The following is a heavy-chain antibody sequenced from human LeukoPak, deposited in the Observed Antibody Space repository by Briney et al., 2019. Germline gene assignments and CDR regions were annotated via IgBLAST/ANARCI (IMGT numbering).Heavy chain of an antibody. J-gene: IGHJ4*02. D-gene: IGHD2-2*01. Sequence: GASVKVSCKASGYTFTSYYMHWVRQAPGQGLEWMGIINPSGGSTSYAQKFQGRVTMTRDTSTSTVYMELSSLRSEDTAVYYCARVAAPAAEGLYYFDYWGQGTLVTVSS. V-gene: IGHV1-46*01. CDR1: GYTFTSYY. CDR2: INPSGGST. CDR3: ARVAAPAAEGLYYFDY.